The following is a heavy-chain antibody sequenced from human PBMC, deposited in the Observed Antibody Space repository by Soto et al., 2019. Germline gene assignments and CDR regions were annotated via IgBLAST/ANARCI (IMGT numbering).Heavy chain of an antibody. J-gene: IGHJ4*02. Sequence: SETLCLTCAVSGGSISSGGYSWSWIRQPPGKGLEWIGSVYQTVSTYHNPSLESRVTISVDIAKNHFSLRLNSVTAADTAVYFCAREKGHSNPFDFWGPGMLVTVSS. CDR3: AREKGHSNPFDF. V-gene: IGHV4-30-2*01. CDR2: VYQTVST. CDR1: GGSISSGGYS. D-gene: IGHD4-4*01.